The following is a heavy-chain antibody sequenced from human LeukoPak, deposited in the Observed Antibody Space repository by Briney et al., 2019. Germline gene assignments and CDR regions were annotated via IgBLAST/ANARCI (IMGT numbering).Heavy chain of an antibody. CDR2: INSDGSST. V-gene: IGHV3-74*01. D-gene: IGHD2-15*01. J-gene: IGHJ4*02. CDR3: ARVGSPYCSGGSCYSGDN. CDR1: GFTFSSYW. Sequence: GGSLRLSCAAPGFTFSSYWMHWVRQAPGKGLVWVSRINSDGSSTNYADSVKGRFTISRDNAKNTLYLQMNSLRAEDTAVYYCARVGSPYCSGGSCYSGDNWGQGTLVTVSS.